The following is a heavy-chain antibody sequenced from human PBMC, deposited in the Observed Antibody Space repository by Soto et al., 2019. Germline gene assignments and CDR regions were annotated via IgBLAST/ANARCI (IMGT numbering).Heavy chain of an antibody. D-gene: IGHD5-12*01. V-gene: IGHV3-30*01. J-gene: IGHJ4*02. CDR3: ARDINPTTKGIDY. Sequence: GGALRLSFAAPGFTFSSYALHRARHAHGKGLEWVPVKSYDGSNKYYADSVKGRFTISRDNSKNTLYLQMNSLRAEDTAVYYCARDINPTTKGIDYWGQGTLVTVSS. CDR2: KSYDGSNK. CDR1: GFTFSSYA.